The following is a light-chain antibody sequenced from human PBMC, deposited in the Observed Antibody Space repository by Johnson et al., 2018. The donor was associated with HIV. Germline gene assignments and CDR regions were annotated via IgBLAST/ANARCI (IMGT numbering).Light chain of an antibody. CDR3: AAWDDSLNGHYV. J-gene: IGLJ1*01. Sequence: QSVLTQPPSASGTPGQRVTISCSGSSSNIGSNTVNWYQQLPGTAHKLLIYRNNQRPSGVPDRFSGSKSGTSASLAIRGLQAEDEADYYCAAWDDSLNGHYVFGTGTKVTVL. CDR2: RNN. V-gene: IGLV1-44*01. CDR1: SSNIGSNT.